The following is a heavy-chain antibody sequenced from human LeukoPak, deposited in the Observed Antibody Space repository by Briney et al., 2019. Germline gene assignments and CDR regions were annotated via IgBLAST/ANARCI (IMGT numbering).Heavy chain of an antibody. Sequence: GASVKVSCKASGYTFTYYYMHWVRQAPGQGIEWMGWINPNSGGTNYTQKFQGRVTMTRDTSISTAYMELSGLRSDDTAVYYCARSSTYSSSSCYFVQWGQGTLVTVSS. CDR2: INPNSGGT. CDR1: GYTFTYYY. J-gene: IGHJ4*02. D-gene: IGHD2-2*01. V-gene: IGHV1-2*02. CDR3: ARSSTYSSSSCYFVQ.